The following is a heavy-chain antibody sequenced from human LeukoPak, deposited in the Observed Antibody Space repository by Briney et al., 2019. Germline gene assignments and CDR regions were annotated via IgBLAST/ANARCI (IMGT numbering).Heavy chain of an antibody. Sequence: GASVKVSCKASGYTFTGYYMHWVRQAHGQGLEWMGWINPNSGGTNYAQKFQGRVTMTRDTSISTAYMELSRLRSDDTAVYYCARGYCSSTSCYLPWDYWGQGTLVTVSS. CDR3: ARGYCSSTSCYLPWDY. CDR1: GYTFTGYY. V-gene: IGHV1-2*02. J-gene: IGHJ4*02. D-gene: IGHD2-2*01. CDR2: INPNSGGT.